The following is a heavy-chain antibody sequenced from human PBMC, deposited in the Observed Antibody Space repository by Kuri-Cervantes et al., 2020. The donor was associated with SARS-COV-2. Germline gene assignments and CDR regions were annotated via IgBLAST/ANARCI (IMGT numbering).Heavy chain of an antibody. CDR1: GFIFSGYC. CDR2: IKQDGSEE. J-gene: IGHJ3*01. Sequence: GESLKISCAASGFIFSGYCMTWVRQAPGKGLEWVANIKQDGSEEYYVDSVKGRFTISRDNAKNSLYLQMNSLRAEDTAVYYCAREDSGTNVAFDFWGQGATVTVSS. V-gene: IGHV3-7*03. CDR3: AREDSGTNVAFDF. D-gene: IGHD3-10*01.